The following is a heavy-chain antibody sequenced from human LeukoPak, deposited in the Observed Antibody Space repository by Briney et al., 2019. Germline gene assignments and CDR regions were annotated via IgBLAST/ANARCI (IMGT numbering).Heavy chain of an antibody. Sequence: GGSLRLSCAASGFNFSTYGIHWVRQAPGKGLEWVAVIWYDGSIKNYADSVKGRFTISRDNAKSTVYLQMNSLSAEDSAVYYCARWDWGAADAFHMWGQGTMVTVSA. CDR1: GFNFSTYG. D-gene: IGHD7-27*01. V-gene: IGHV3-33*01. CDR2: IWYDGSIK. J-gene: IGHJ3*02. CDR3: ARWDWGAADAFHM.